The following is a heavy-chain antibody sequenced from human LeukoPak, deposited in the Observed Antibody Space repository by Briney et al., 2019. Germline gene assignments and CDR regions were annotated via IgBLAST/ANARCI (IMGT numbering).Heavy chain of an antibody. CDR2: IYYSGTT. Sequence: SETLSLTCTVSGGSISSYYWSWIRQPPGKGLEWIGYIYYSGTTNYNPSLKSRVTISVDTSKNQFSLKLSSVTAADTAVYYCARTTSNGSADYWGQGTQVTVSA. CDR1: GGSISSYY. V-gene: IGHV4-59*01. CDR3: ARTTSNGSADY. J-gene: IGHJ4*02. D-gene: IGHD2-8*01.